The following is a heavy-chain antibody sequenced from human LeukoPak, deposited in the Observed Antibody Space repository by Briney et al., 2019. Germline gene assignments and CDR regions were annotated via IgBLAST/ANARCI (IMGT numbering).Heavy chain of an antibody. J-gene: IGHJ4*02. D-gene: IGHD5-18*01. CDR1: GFTFSSYS. V-gene: IGHV3-21*01. CDR3: ARLVWDTTMADGDIDS. CDR2: ISSASTYI. Sequence: KAGQSLRLSCAASGFTFSSYSMNWVRQAPGKGLGWVSSISSASTYINYADSVKGRFTISRDNAKNSLYLQMNSLRAEDTAMYYCARLVWDTTMADGDIDSWGQGTLLIVSS.